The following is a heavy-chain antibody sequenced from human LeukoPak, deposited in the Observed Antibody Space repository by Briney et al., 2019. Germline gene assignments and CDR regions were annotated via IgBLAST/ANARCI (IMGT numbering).Heavy chain of an antibody. CDR1: GFTFSSYA. V-gene: IGHV3-23*01. Sequence: GGSLRLSCAASGFTFSSYAMSWVRQAPGKGLEWVSAISGSGGSTYYADSVKGRFTISRDNSKNTLYLQMNSLRAEDTAVYYCAKDDFYDILTGYFSPFDYWGQGTLVTVSS. D-gene: IGHD3-9*01. J-gene: IGHJ4*02. CDR2: ISGSGGST. CDR3: AKDDFYDILTGYFSPFDY.